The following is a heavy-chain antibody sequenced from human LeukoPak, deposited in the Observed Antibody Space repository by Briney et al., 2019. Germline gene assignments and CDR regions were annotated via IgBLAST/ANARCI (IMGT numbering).Heavy chain of an antibody. J-gene: IGHJ4*02. D-gene: IGHD3-16*01. V-gene: IGHV3-23*01. Sequence: GGSLRLSCAASGFTFSSYAMSWVRQAPGKGLERVSTISASGSSTYYVDSVKGRFTISRDKSKNTLHLQMNSLRAEDTAVFYCAKGGALNAYYFDYWGQGTLVTVSS. CDR1: GFTFSSYA. CDR2: ISASGSST. CDR3: AKGGALNAYYFDY.